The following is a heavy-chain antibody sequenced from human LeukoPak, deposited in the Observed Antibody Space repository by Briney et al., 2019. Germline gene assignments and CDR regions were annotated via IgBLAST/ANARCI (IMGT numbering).Heavy chain of an antibody. D-gene: IGHD6-13*01. Sequence: ASVKVSCKASGYTFTSYYMHWVRQATGQGLEWMGWMNPNSGNTGYAQKFQGRVTMTRNTSISTAYMELSSLRSEVTAVYYCARGSSWSNWFDPWGQGTLVTVSS. V-gene: IGHV1-8*02. J-gene: IGHJ5*02. CDR3: ARGSSWSNWFDP. CDR2: MNPNSGNT. CDR1: GYTFTSYY.